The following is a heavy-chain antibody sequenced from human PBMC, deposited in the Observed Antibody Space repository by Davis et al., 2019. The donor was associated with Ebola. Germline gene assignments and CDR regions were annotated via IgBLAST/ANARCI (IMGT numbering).Heavy chain of an antibody. V-gene: IGHV3-21*01. J-gene: IGHJ6*02. Sequence: GGSLRLSCPASGFTSVSYTITWVRQVPGKGLELIPSLSFSGVHIYHEDSMEAALTTSRDNAKNSVFLDLNNLGVGDTAVYYCARLSLYGGRLVGLDVWGQGTTVTVSS. CDR1: GFTSVSYT. CDR2: LSFSGVHI. D-gene: IGHD1-26*01. CDR3: ARLSLYGGRLVGLDV.